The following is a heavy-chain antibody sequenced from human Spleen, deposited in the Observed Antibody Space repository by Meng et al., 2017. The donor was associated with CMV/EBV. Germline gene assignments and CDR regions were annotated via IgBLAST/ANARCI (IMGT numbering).Heavy chain of an antibody. Sequence: LRLSCIVSGSSISNGDYYWSWSRQPPGKGQEWIGYVYYSGSTYYNPALKSRLTLSVDTSQNHFSLELSSVTAADTAVYYCARDSRRYNDFFFDYWGQGTLVTVSS. CDR3: ARDSRRYNDFFFDY. CDR2: VYYSGST. D-gene: IGHD1-1*01. CDR1: GSSISNGDYY. J-gene: IGHJ4*02. V-gene: IGHV4-30-4*08.